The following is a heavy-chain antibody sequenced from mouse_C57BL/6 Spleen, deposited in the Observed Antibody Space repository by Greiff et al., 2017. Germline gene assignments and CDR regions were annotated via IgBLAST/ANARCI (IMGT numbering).Heavy chain of an antibody. Sequence: DVKLVESGGGLVQPKGSLKLSCAASGFTFNTYAMHWVRQAPGKGLEWVARIRSKSSNYATYYADSVKDRFTISRDDSQSMLYLQMNNLKTEDTAMYYCVREAGLGGGHYFDYWGQGTTRTVSS. CDR3: VREAGLGGGHYFDY. CDR1: GFTFNTYA. J-gene: IGHJ2*01. CDR2: IRSKSSNYAT. V-gene: IGHV10-3*01. D-gene: IGHD4-1*01.